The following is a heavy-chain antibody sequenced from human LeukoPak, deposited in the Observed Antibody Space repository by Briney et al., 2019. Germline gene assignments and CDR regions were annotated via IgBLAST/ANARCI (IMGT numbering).Heavy chain of an antibody. D-gene: IGHD3-22*01. CDR1: GFTFSSYS. J-gene: IGHJ4*02. CDR3: SAYYTMTDY. CDR2: ISGSSNYI. V-gene: IGHV3-21*01. Sequence: GGSLRLSCAASGFTFSSYSMNWVRQAPGKGLEWVSSISGSSNYIYYADSVKGRFTISRDNAKNSLYLQMNSLRAEDTAVYYCSAYYTMTDYWGQGTLVTVSS.